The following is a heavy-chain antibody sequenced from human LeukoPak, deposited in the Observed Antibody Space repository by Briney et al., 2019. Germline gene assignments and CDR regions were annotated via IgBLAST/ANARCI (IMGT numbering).Heavy chain of an antibody. CDR1: GYTFTSYY. CDR2: INPSGGST. V-gene: IGHV1-46*01. J-gene: IGHJ4*02. CDR3: ARIAYYYDSSEY. D-gene: IGHD3-22*01. Sequence: ASVKVSCKASGYTFTSYYMLWVRQAPGQGLEWMGIINPSGGSTSYAQKFQGRVTMTRDMSTSTVYMELSSLRSEDTAVYYCARIAYYYDSSEYWGQGTLVTVSS.